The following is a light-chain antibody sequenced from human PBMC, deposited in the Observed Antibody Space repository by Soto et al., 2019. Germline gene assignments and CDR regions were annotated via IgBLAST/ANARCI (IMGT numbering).Light chain of an antibody. CDR3: AAWDDSLSGRV. V-gene: IGLV1-47*01. J-gene: IGLJ3*02. CDR1: SSNIGSNY. CDR2: RNN. Sequence: QSVLTQPPSASGTPGQRVTICCSGSSSNIGSNYVYWYQQLPGTAPKLLSYRNNQRPSGVPDRFSGSKSRTSASLAISGLRSEDEADYYCAAWDDSLSGRVFGGGTKLTVL.